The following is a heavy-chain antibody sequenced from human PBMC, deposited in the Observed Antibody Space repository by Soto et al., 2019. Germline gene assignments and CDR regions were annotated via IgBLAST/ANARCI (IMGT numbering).Heavy chain of an antibody. Sequence: GGSPRLPLSAPGFPLCRYSLSLGRQGPGKGLEWVSAISGSGGSTYYADSVKGRFTISRDNSKNTLYLQMNSLRAEDTAVYYCAKDRRVRYFVWFDPWGQGTLVTVSS. J-gene: IGHJ5*02. CDR1: GFPLCRYS. D-gene: IGHD3-9*01. V-gene: IGHV3-23*01. CDR2: ISGSGGST. CDR3: AKDRRVRYFVWFDP.